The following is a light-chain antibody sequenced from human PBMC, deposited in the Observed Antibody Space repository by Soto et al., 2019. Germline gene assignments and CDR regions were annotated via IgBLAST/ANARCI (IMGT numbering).Light chain of an antibody. Sequence: QSVLTQPHSVSGAPGQRVTISCTGSSSNIGAGYEVHWYQQLPGTAPQLLIYGDMYRPAGVPDRFSGSKSGTSVSLAITGLQAEDEADYHCQSYDSSLSGMVFGGGTKVTVL. CDR3: QSYDSSLSGMV. CDR2: GDM. CDR1: SSNIGAGYE. J-gene: IGLJ3*02. V-gene: IGLV1-40*01.